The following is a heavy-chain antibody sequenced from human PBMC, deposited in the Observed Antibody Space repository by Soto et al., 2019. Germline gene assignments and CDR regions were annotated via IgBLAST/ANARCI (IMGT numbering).Heavy chain of an antibody. V-gene: IGHV3-7*01. D-gene: IGHD2-2*01. J-gene: IGHJ3*02. Sequence: GGSLRLSCAASGFTFSSYWMTWVRQAPGKGLEWVANIKQDGSEKYYVDSVKGRFTISRDNTENSLYLQMNSLRAEDTAVYYCARNPPAAIAAFDIWGLGTMVTVSS. CDR1: GFTFSSYW. CDR2: IKQDGSEK. CDR3: ARNPPAAIAAFDI.